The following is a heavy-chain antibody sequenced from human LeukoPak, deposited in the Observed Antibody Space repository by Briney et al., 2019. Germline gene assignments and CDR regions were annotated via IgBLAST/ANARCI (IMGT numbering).Heavy chain of an antibody. D-gene: IGHD2-8*02. Sequence: PGGSLRLSCSTSGFTFSSYSMNSVRQPPGKGLEWVSYISSSSSTIYYADSVKGRLTVSRDNAKNSLYLQMNSLRAEDTAVYYCARGARTVSYYYMDVWGKGTTVTVSS. V-gene: IGHV3-48*01. CDR3: ARGARTVSYYYMDV. CDR1: GFTFSSYS. J-gene: IGHJ6*03. CDR2: ISSSSSTI.